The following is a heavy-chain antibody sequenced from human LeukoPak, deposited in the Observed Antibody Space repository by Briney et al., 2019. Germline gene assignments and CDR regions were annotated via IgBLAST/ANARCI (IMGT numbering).Heavy chain of an antibody. V-gene: IGHV3-7*01. Sequence: GGSLRLSCAASGFTFSSYWMSWVRQAPGKGLEWVANIKQDGSEKYYVDSVKGRFTISRDNAKNSLYLQMNSLRAEDTAVYYCASFETVAAYPFDYWGQGTLVTVSS. CDR2: IKQDGSEK. J-gene: IGHJ4*02. CDR3: ASFETVAAYPFDY. D-gene: IGHD6-19*01. CDR1: GFTFSSYW.